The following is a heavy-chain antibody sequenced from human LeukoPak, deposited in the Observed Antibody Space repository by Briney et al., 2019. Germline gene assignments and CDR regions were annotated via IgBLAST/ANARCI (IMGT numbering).Heavy chain of an antibody. Sequence: SETLSLTCAVYGGSFSGYYWGWIRQPPGKGLEWIGEINHSGSTNYNPSLKSRVTISVDTSKNQFSLKLSSVTAADTAVYYCAVYSSSWYGRFDYWGQGTLVTVSS. CDR3: AVYSSSWYGRFDY. CDR1: GGSFSGYY. V-gene: IGHV4-34*01. J-gene: IGHJ4*02. D-gene: IGHD6-13*01. CDR2: INHSGST.